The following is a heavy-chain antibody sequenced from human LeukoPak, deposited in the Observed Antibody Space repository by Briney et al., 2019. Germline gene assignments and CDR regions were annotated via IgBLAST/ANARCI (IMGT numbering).Heavy chain of an antibody. CDR3: AKAEGATLYYYGVDV. J-gene: IGHJ6*02. CDR1: EFTFSNYA. V-gene: IGHV3-23*01. Sequence: GGSLRLSCVASEFTFSNYAMNWVRQAPGKGLEWVSTISSGGGDTYIADSVKGRFTISRDNSKYTLYLQMNRLRADDTAVHYCAKAEGATLYYYGVDVWGQGTTVTVSS. CDR2: ISSGGGDT.